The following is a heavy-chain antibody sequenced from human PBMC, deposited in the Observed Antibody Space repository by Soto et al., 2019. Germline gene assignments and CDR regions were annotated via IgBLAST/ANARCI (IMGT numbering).Heavy chain of an antibody. V-gene: IGHV4-4*07. CDR2: VYATGTT. CDR1: GGSTSKFY. Sequence: LETLSLTCSVSGGSTSKFYWSWIRKTAGKGLEWMGRVYATGTTDYNPSLRSRVAMSVDISRKTFSLRLTSVTAADTGMYYCVRDGSKTLRDWFDPWGQGKLVTVSS. D-gene: IGHD3-10*01. J-gene: IGHJ5*02. CDR3: VRDGSKTLRDWFDP.